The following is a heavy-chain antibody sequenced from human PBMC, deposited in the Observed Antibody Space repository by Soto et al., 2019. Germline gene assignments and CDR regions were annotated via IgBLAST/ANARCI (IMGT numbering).Heavy chain of an antibody. V-gene: IGHV4-59*01. CDR1: GGSISSYY. J-gene: IGHJ5*02. CDR2: IYYSGST. Sequence: KQSPTLSLPCTVSGGSISSYYWSWLRQPPGKGLEWIGYIYYSGSTNYNPSLKSRVTISVDTSKNQFSLKLSSLTAADTAVYYCARVRYYYDSSGKDYANWFDPWGQGTLVTVSS. CDR3: ARVRYYYDSSGKDYANWFDP. D-gene: IGHD3-22*01.